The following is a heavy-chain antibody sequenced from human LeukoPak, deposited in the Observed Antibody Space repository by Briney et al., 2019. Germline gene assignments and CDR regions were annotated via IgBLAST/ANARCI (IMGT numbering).Heavy chain of an antibody. Sequence: GGSLRLSCAASGFTFSSYGMHWVRQAPGKGLEWVAVISYDGSNKYYADSVKGRFTISRDNSKNTLYLQMNSLRAEDTAVYYCAKERYGGNSEYYGMDVWGQGTTVTVSS. D-gene: IGHD4-23*01. J-gene: IGHJ6*02. CDR1: GFTFSSYG. CDR3: AKERYGGNSEYYGMDV. CDR2: ISYDGSNK. V-gene: IGHV3-30*18.